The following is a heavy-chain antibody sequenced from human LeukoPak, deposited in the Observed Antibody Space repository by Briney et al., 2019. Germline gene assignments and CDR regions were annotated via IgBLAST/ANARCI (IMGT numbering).Heavy chain of an antibody. J-gene: IGHJ3*02. CDR3: ARASEGYDAFDI. V-gene: IGHV1-8*03. CDR1: GYTFTSYD. CDR2: MNPNSGNT. D-gene: IGHD1-14*01. Sequence: ASVKVSCKASGYTFTSYDINWVRQATGQGLEWMGWMNPNSGNTGYAQKFQGRVTIARNTSISTAYMELSSLRSEDTAVYYCARASEGYDAFDIWGQGTMVTVSS.